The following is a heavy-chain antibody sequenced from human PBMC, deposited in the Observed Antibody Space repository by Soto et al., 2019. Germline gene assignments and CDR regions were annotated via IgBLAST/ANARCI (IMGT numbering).Heavy chain of an antibody. D-gene: IGHD3-3*01. Sequence: GESLKISCRGSGYRFSNYWIGWVRQMPGKGLEWMGMIHPGDSDTRYSPSFQGQVTISADKSVNTAYLQWSSLKASDTAMYYCARLLLVGFRFLEWPYYWGQGTLVTVSS. CDR1: GYRFSNYW. V-gene: IGHV5-51*01. J-gene: IGHJ4*02. CDR2: IHPGDSDT. CDR3: ARLLLVGFRFLEWPYY.